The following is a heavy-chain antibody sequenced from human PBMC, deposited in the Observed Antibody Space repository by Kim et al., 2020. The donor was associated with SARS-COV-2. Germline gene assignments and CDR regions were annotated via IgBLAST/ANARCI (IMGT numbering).Heavy chain of an antibody. CDR2: T. Sequence: TYYPGSVKGLFTISRENAKNSLYLQMNSLRAGDTAVYYCAVSGRGDAFDIWGQGTMVTVSS. D-gene: IGHD3-3*01. CDR3: AVSGRGDAFDI. J-gene: IGHJ3*02. V-gene: IGHV3-13*01.